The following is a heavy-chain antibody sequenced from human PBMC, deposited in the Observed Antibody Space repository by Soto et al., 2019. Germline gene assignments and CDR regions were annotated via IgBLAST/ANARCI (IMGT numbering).Heavy chain of an antibody. CDR1: GFTFSSYW. D-gene: IGHD3-3*01. CDR2: INSDGSST. V-gene: IGHV3-74*01. Sequence: EVQLVESGGGLVQPGGSLRLSCAASGFTFSSYWMHWVRQAPGKGLVWVSRINSDGSSTSYADSVKGRFTISRDNAKNTLYLQMNSLRAEDTAVYYCARDIGFWSGYYHDAFDIWGQGTMVTVS. J-gene: IGHJ3*02. CDR3: ARDIGFWSGYYHDAFDI.